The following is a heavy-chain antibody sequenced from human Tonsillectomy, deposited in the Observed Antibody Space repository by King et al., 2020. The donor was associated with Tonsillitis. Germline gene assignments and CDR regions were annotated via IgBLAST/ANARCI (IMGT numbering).Heavy chain of an antibody. CDR1: GFTFSSYE. V-gene: IGHV3-48*03. CDR3: AREGYSYGYHYYYMDV. CDR2: ISSSGSTI. Sequence: VQLVESGGGLVQPGGSLRLSCAASGFTFSSYEMNWVRQAPGKGLEWVSYISSSGSTIYYADSVKGRFTISRDNAKNSLYLQMNSLRAEDTAVYYCAREGYSYGYHYYYMDVWGKGTTVTVSS. J-gene: IGHJ6*03. D-gene: IGHD5-18*01.